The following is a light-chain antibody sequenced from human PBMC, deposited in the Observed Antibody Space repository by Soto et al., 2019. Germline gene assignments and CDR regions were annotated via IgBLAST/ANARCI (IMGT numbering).Light chain of an antibody. CDR1: QSIATY. J-gene: IGKJ1*01. CDR3: QHYNSYSKA. CDR2: DAY. Sequence: DIQMTQSPSTLSASVGDRVTITCRASQSIATYLTWYQQKTRKAPKLLIYDAYRLKSGVSSRFSGRGSGTEFTLTISRLQTDDFATYYCQHYNSYSKAFGQGTRWIS. V-gene: IGKV1-5*01.